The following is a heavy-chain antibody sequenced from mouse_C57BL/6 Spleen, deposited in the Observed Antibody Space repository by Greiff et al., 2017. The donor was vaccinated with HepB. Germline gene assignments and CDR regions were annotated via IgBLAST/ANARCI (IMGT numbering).Heavy chain of an antibody. Sequence: VQLQQPGAELVRPGSSVKLSCKASGYTFTSYWMHWVKQRPIQGLEWIGNIDPSDSETHYNQKFKDKATLTVDKSSSTAYMQLSNLTSEDSAVYYCARSTMVTTGPYYFDYWGQGTTLTVSS. D-gene: IGHD2-2*01. CDR3: ARSTMVTTGPYYFDY. CDR2: IDPSDSET. CDR1: GYTFTSYW. J-gene: IGHJ2*01. V-gene: IGHV1-52*01.